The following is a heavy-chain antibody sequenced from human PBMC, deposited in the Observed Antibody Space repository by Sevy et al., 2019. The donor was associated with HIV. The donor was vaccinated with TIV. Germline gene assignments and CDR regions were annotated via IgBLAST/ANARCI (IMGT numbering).Heavy chain of an antibody. CDR1: GFTFSSYE. CDR3: ARDLITFGGSHYGMDV. D-gene: IGHD3-16*01. Sequence: GGSLRLSCAASGFTFSSYEMNWVRQAPGKGLEWVAVIWYDGSNKYYADSVKGRFTISRDNSKNTLYLQMNSLRAEDTAVYYCARDLITFGGSHYGMDVWGQGTTVTVSS. V-gene: IGHV3-33*08. J-gene: IGHJ6*02. CDR2: IWYDGSNK.